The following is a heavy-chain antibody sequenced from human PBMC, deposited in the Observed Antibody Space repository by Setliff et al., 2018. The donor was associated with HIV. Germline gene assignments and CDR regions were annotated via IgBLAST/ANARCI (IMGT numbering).Heavy chain of an antibody. V-gene: IGHV4-4*09. J-gene: IGHJ4*02. CDR3: ARLWYHYDSGSYPDY. CDR1: GGSVSSFY. D-gene: IGHD3-10*01. CDR2: IYGNGNT. Sequence: PSETLSLTCTVSGGSVSSFYWSWIRQSPGKGLEWIGYIYGNGNTKYNRFLNSRVTMSVDTSKNQFSLNLNSVTAADTAVYYCARLWYHYDSGSYPDYWGQGALVTVSS.